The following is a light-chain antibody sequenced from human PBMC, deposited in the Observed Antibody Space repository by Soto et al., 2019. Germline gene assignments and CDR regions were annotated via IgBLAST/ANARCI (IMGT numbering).Light chain of an antibody. Sequence: IVLTQSPVTLSLSPGERATLSCRASQSVTTFLAWYQQKPGQAPRLLIYDVSNRATGIPARFSGSGSGTDFTLTISSLEPEDFAVYYCQQRINWPLTVGGGTKVEIK. V-gene: IGKV3-11*01. J-gene: IGKJ4*01. CDR3: QQRINWPLT. CDR2: DVS. CDR1: QSVTTF.